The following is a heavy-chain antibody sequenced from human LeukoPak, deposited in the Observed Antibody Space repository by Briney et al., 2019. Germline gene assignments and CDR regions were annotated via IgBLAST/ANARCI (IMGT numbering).Heavy chain of an antibody. D-gene: IGHD1-1*01. CDR1: GYRFTTYW. CDR2: IQPADSQT. Sequence: GESLKISFKGSGYRFTTYWIDWVRQVPGKGLEWMGLIQPADSQTRYNPSFQGQVTLSDDKSINTAYLQWSSLRPSDTAIYYCARRLRTGGFDIWGQGTEVTVSS. J-gene: IGHJ3*02. CDR3: ARRLRTGGFDI. V-gene: IGHV5-51*01.